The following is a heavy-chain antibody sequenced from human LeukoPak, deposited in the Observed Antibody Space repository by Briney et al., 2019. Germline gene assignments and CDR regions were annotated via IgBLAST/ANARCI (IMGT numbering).Heavy chain of an antibody. D-gene: IGHD6-19*01. CDR3: AILRIPASSGWSYYFDY. V-gene: IGHV4-61*08. CDR1: GFTISSGGYY. J-gene: IGHJ4*02. Sequence: PSETLSLTCIVSGFTISSGGYYWSWLRQPQGKGLEWIGYIYYSGSTNYTPALKSRFTISVDTSKNQSTLKLSSVTAADTAVYYCAILRIPASSGWSYYFDYSGQGTPVTVSS. CDR2: IYYSGST.